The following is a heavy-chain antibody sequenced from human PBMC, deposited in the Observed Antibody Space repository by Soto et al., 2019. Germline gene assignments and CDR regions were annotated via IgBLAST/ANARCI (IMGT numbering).Heavy chain of an antibody. CDR1: GGSVSSGSYY. Sequence: SETLSLTCTVSGGSVSSGSYYWSWIRQPPGKGLEWIAYIYYSGSANYNSSLKSRATISLDTSKSQISLKLGSVTAADTAVYYCARYHYYGSGRPFDYWGQGALVTVSS. D-gene: IGHD3-10*01. J-gene: IGHJ4*02. CDR2: IYYSGSA. CDR3: ARYHYYGSGRPFDY. V-gene: IGHV4-61*01.